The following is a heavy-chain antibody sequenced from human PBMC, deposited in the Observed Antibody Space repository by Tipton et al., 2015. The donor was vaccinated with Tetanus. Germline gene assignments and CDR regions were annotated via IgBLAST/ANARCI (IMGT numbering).Heavy chain of an antibody. J-gene: IGHJ4*02. CDR2: IYPGDSRV. V-gene: IGHV5-51*01. Sequence: QLVQSGAEVKKPGESLKISCKTSGYTFTNFWIGWVRQMPGKGLEWMGIIYPGDSRVIYSPSFQGHVPISADKSITTAYLPWSSLQASDTAMYFCARTGSPFDYWGQGTPITVSS. CDR3: ARTGSPFDY. CDR1: GYTFTNFW. D-gene: IGHD3-10*01.